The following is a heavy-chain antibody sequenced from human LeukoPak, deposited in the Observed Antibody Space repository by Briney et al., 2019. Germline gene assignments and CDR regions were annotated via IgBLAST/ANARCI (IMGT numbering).Heavy chain of an antibody. CDR1: XFTFTSSA. J-gene: IGHJ3*02. V-gene: IGHV1-58*01. D-gene: IGHD3-3*01. CDR3: AAEESGYHAFDI. CDR2: IVFGSGNT. Sequence: GASVKVSCKASXFTFTSSAXXXXXXXXXXXXXXIGWIVFGSGNTNSAXKXQXXVTITRXXXTXXAYMELSSLRXEDTAVYYCAAEESGYHAFDIWGQGTMVIVSS.